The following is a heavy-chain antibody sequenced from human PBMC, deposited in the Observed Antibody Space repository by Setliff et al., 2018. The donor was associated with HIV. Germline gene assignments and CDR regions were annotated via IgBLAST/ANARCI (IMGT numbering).Heavy chain of an antibody. J-gene: IGHJ3*02. CDR1: GSTFSTYG. CDR2: IWYDGNKK. D-gene: IGHD1-1*01. Sequence: GESLKISCAASGSTFSTYGMNWVRQAPGKGLEWVAVIWYDGNKKYYADSVKGRFTISRDNSKNTLYLQMNSLRAEDTAVYYCATSTGVRDHDAFDIWGQGTMVTVSS. CDR3: ATSTGVRDHDAFDI. V-gene: IGHV3-33*01.